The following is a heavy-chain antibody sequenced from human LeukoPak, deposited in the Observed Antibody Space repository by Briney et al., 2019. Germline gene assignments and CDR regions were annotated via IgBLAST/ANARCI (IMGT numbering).Heavy chain of an antibody. CDR3: ARCDYGDYGGYYYYYMDV. D-gene: IGHD4-17*01. CDR2: IYTSGST. Sequence: PSETLSLTCTVSGGSISSYYWSWIRQPAGKGLEWIGRIYTSGSTNYNPSLKSRVTISVDTSKNQFSLKLSSVTAADTAVYYCARCDYGDYGGYYYYYMDVWGKGTTVTVSS. V-gene: IGHV4-4*07. J-gene: IGHJ6*03. CDR1: GGSISSYY.